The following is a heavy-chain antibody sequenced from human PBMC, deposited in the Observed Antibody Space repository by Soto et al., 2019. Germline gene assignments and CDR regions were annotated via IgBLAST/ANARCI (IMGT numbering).Heavy chain of an antibody. CDR1: GFTFSSCT. CDR2: IIDSGGST. V-gene: IGHV3-23*01. Sequence: PGGSLRLSCAASGFTFSSCTMGWGRQAPGKGLEWVSDIIDSGGSTYYADAVKGRFTISRDNSKSTLYLQMNSLRAEDTAVYYCGKGRSYYYYYGVDVWGQGTTVTVSS. J-gene: IGHJ6*02. D-gene: IGHD1-26*01. CDR3: GKGRSYYYYYGVDV.